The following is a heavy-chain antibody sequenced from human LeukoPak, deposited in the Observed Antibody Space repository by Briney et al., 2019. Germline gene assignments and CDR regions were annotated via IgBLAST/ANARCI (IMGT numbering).Heavy chain of an antibody. J-gene: IGHJ4*02. CDR3: AKDGPIDY. Sequence: GGSLRLSCAASGFTFSSHGMYWVRQAPGKGLEWVAVISYDGSNKDYGDSVKGRSTISRDNSKNTLYLQMNSLRTEDTAIYYCAKDGPIDYWGQGTLVIVSS. CDR1: GFTFSSHG. V-gene: IGHV3-30*18. CDR2: ISYDGSNK.